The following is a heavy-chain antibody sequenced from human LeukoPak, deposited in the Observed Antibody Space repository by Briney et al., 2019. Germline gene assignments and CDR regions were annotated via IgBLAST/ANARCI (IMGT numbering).Heavy chain of an antibody. D-gene: IGHD2-2*01. CDR2: IYHSGST. Sequence: KSSETLSLTCAVSGYSISSGYYWGWIRQPPGKGLEWIGSIYHSGSTYYNPSLKSRVTISVDTSKNQFSLKLSSVTAADTAVYYCARGGSTSCYWYWGQGTPVTVSS. V-gene: IGHV4-38-2*01. CDR3: ARGGSTSCYWY. CDR1: GYSISSGYY. J-gene: IGHJ4*02.